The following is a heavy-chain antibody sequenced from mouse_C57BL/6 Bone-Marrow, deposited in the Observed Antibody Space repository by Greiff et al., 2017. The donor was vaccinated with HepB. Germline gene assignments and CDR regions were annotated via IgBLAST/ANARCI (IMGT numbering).Heavy chain of an antibody. CDR1: EYEFPSHD. Sequence: EVQGVESGGGLVQPGESLKLSCESNEYEFPSHDMSWVRKTPEKRLELVAAINSDGGSTYYPDTLERRFIISSANTKKTLYLQLRSLRSEYTALYYGAGHPSFNYYDYDGWFAYWGQGTLVTVSA. D-gene: IGHD2-4*01. CDR2: INSDGGST. J-gene: IGHJ3*01. CDR3: AGHPSFNYYDYDGWFAY. V-gene: IGHV5-2*01.